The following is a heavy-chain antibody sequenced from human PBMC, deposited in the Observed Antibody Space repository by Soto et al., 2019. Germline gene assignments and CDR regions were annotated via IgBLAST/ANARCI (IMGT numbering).Heavy chain of an antibody. Sequence: QITLKESGPTLVKPTQTLTLTCTFSGFSLSTSGVGVGWIRQPPGKALEWLALIYWDDDKRYSTSLKSRLTITKDTSKNQVVLTMTNMDPVDTATYYCAHRQWLHSIFDYWGQGTLVTVSS. CDR1: GFSLSTSGVG. V-gene: IGHV2-5*02. CDR2: IYWDDDK. J-gene: IGHJ4*02. D-gene: IGHD6-19*01. CDR3: AHRQWLHSIFDY.